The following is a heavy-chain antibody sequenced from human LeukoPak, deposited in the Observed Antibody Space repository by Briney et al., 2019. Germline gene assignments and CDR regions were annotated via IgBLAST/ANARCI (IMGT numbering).Heavy chain of an antibody. V-gene: IGHV3-30*04. CDR2: ISYDGSNK. J-gene: IGHJ4*02. D-gene: IGHD6-19*01. CDR1: GFTFSSYA. CDR3: ARVGSSGWYAYDY. Sequence: PGGSLRLSCAASGFTFSSYALHWVRQAPGKGLEWVAVISYDGSNKYYADSVKGRFTISRDNSKNTLYLQMNSLRAEDTAVYYCARVGSSGWYAYDYWGQGTLVIVSS.